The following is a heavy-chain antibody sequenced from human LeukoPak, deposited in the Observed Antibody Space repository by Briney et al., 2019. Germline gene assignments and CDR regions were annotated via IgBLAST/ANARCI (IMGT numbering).Heavy chain of an antibody. J-gene: IGHJ4*02. CDR2: ILEDGTIQ. D-gene: IGHD3-10*01. CDR3: ARVQGGGFRTADF. Sequence: GGSLRLSCAASGFTFRNYMMHWVRQAPGKGLDWVAVILEDGTIQHYADSVKGRFTISRDNSRSTVFLQMNSLRGEDTAIYYCARVQGGGFRTADFWGQGTVVTVSS. V-gene: IGHV3-30*04. CDR1: GFTFRNYM.